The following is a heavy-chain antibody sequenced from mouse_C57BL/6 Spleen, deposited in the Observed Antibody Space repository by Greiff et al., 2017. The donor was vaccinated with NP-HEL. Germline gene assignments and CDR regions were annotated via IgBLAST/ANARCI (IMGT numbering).Heavy chain of an antibody. D-gene: IGHD1-1*01. CDR1: GYTFTSYW. V-gene: IGHV1-52*01. CDR2: IDPSDSET. Sequence: VQLQQPGAELVRPGSSVKLSCKATGYTFTSYWMHWVKQRPIQGLEWIGNIDPSDSETHYNQKFKDKATLTVDKSSSTAYMQLSSLTSEDSAVYYCGRGPYYYGSSDYWGQGTTLTVSS. J-gene: IGHJ2*01. CDR3: GRGPYYYGSSDY.